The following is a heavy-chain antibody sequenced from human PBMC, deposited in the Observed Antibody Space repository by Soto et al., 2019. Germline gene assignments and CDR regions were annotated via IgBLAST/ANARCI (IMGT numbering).Heavy chain of an antibody. V-gene: IGHV3-30-3*01. Sequence: QVHLVESGGGVVQPGRYLTVSCAASGISFNTYAMQWVRQAPGKGLEWVAVISYDGSDKYYADSVKGRFTISRDNSNNTVSLQMNSLRADDTAVYYCARDRGSYFDYWGQGTLVTVSS. CDR3: ARDRGSYFDY. CDR2: ISYDGSDK. D-gene: IGHD3-16*01. J-gene: IGHJ4*02. CDR1: GISFNTYA.